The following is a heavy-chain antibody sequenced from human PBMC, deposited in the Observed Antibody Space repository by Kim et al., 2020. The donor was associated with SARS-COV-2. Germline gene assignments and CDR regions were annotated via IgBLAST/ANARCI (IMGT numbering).Heavy chain of an antibody. CDR3: ASRSTVWNGWFDP. Sequence: GESLKISCKGSGYSFTSYWIGWVRQMPGKGLEWMGIIYPGDSDTRYSPSFQGQVTISANKSISTAYLQWSSLKASDTAMYYCASRSTVWNGWFDPWGQGTLVTVSS. V-gene: IGHV5-51*01. D-gene: IGHD4-17*01. J-gene: IGHJ5*02. CDR1: GYSFTSYW. CDR2: IYPGDSDT.